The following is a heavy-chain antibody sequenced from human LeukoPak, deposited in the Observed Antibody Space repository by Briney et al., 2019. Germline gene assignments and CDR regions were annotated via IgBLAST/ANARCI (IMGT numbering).Heavy chain of an antibody. D-gene: IGHD3-16*01. CDR2: IYYSGST. CDR3: ARRSPQYDYVWEMDY. V-gene: IGHV4-59*01. CDR1: GGSISSYY. J-gene: IGHJ4*02. Sequence: SETLSLTCTVSGGSISSYYWSWIRQPPGKGLEWIGYIYYSGSTNYNPSLKSRVTISVDTSKNQFSLKLSSVTAADTAVYYCARRSPQYDYVWEMDYWGQGTLVSVSS.